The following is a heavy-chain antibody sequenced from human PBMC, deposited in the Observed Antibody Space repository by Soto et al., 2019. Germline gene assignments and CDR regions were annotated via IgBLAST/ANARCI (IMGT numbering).Heavy chain of an antibody. CDR1: GFTFSSYS. Sequence: GGSLRLSCAASGFTFSSYSMNWVRQAPGKGLEWVSSISSSSSYIYYADSVKGRFTISRDNAKNSLYLQMNSLRAEDTAVYYCARDTAEGPDDCGGDCYDYWGQGTLVTVSS. D-gene: IGHD2-21*01. CDR3: ARDTAEGPDDCGGDCYDY. J-gene: IGHJ4*02. CDR2: ISSSSSYI. V-gene: IGHV3-21*01.